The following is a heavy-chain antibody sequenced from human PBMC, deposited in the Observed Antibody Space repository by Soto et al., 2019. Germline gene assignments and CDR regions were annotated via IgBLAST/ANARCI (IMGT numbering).Heavy chain of an antibody. Sequence: PSQTLSLPCAISGDSVSSNSSACNFIRQSPSRGLELLGRTYYRSKWYNDYAVSVKSRITINPDTSKNQFSLQLNSVTPEDTAVYYCARVGYYDSSGYYPRGSYFDYWGQGTLVTVSS. CDR1: GDSVSSNSSA. CDR2: TYYRSKWYN. CDR3: ARVGYYDSSGYYPRGSYFDY. D-gene: IGHD3-22*01. V-gene: IGHV6-1*01. J-gene: IGHJ4*02.